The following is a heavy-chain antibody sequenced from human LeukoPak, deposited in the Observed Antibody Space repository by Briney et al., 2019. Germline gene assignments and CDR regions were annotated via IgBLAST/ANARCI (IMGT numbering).Heavy chain of an antibody. CDR2: INDVGGDT. Sequence: GGSLRLSCAASGFTFRTYAMAWVRQAPGKGLEWVSSINDVGGDTYYADSVKGRFTNSRDNSKNTLYLQMNSLRAEDTAVYYCARTAAAGPFDYWGQGTLVTVSS. V-gene: IGHV3-23*01. CDR3: ARTAAAGPFDY. J-gene: IGHJ4*02. D-gene: IGHD6-13*01. CDR1: GFTFRTYA.